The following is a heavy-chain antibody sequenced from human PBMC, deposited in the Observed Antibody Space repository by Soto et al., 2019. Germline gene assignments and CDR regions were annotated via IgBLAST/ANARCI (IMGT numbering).Heavy chain of an antibody. V-gene: IGHV3-21*01. CDR3: ARDPSYYGLGSYYYFDQ. Sequence: EVQLVESGGGLVKPGGSLRLSCAASGFTFSTSSMNWVRQAPGRGLEWVSSISSTSDYIAYAESVRGRFTITRDNAKNSLALHMNSLSPADTAVYYCARDPSYYGLGSYYYFDQWGQGTLVTVSS. CDR1: GFTFSTSS. D-gene: IGHD3-10*01. CDR2: ISSTSDYI. J-gene: IGHJ4*02.